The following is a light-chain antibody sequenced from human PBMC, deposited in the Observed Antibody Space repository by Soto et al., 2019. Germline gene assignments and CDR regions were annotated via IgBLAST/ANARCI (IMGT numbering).Light chain of an antibody. CDR1: SSDVGNYNL. Sequence: QSALTQPASVSGSPGQSITISCTGTSSDVGNYNLVSWYQQHPGKAPKLMIYEGRKRPSGVSNRFSGSKSGNTASLTISGLQAEDEADYYCCSYAGSTTFRVLFGGGTKLTVL. V-gene: IGLV2-23*03. J-gene: IGLJ2*01. CDR2: EGR. CDR3: CSYAGSTTFRVL.